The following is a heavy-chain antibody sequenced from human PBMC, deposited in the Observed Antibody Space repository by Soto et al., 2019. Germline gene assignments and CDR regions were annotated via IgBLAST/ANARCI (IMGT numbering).Heavy chain of an antibody. CDR3: ARAVGIAAAGTGGWFDP. V-gene: IGHV4-59*01. Sequence: SETLSLTCTVSGGSISSYYWSWIRQPPGKGLEWIGYIYYSGSTNYNPSLKSRVTISVDTSKNQFSLKLSSVTAADTAVYYCARAVGIAAAGTGGWFDPWGQGTLVTVSS. D-gene: IGHD6-13*01. J-gene: IGHJ5*02. CDR1: GGSISSYY. CDR2: IYYSGST.